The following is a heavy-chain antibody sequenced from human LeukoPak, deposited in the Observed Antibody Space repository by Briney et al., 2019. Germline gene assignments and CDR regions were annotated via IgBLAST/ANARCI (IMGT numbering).Heavy chain of an antibody. CDR2: ISYDGSNK. CDR1: GFTFSSYV. J-gene: IGHJ4*02. D-gene: IGHD6-19*01. Sequence: GGSLRLSCADSGFTFSSYVIQCVRQAPGKGLEWVAVISYDGSNKYYADSVKGRFSISRDNSKNTLYLQMSSLRDEDTAVYYCGGDSESGWYYFHYWGQGALVTVSS. V-gene: IGHV3-30*03. CDR3: GGDSESGWYYFHY.